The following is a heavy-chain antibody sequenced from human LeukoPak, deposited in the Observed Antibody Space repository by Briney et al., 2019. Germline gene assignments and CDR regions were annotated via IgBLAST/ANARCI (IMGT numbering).Heavy chain of an antibody. CDR1: GFTFSSYA. D-gene: IGHD6-19*01. J-gene: IGHJ6*02. CDR3: TKDGAGTYYGMDV. CDR2: ISNSASST. Sequence: GGSLRLSCAAFGFTFSSYAMSWVRQAPGKGLEWVSAISNSASSTYYADSVKGRFTISRDNSKNTLYLQMNSLRAEDTAVYYCTKDGAGTYYGMDVWGQGTTVTVSS. V-gene: IGHV3-23*01.